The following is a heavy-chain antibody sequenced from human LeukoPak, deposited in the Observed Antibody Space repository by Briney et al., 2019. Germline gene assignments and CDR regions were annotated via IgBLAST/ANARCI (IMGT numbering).Heavy chain of an antibody. CDR2: ISGRGYSA. V-gene: IGHV3-23*01. Sequence: GGSLRLSCTASGFTFSNSDMNWVRQAPGKGLEWVSSISGRGYSAAYTDSVKGRFTISRDNTRNSLYLQLKRLRTEDTALYSRAKCAKTPGGWSGSSNWSYAWGPKTPVSVSS. CDR3: AKCAKTPGGWSGSSNWSYA. CDR1: GFTFSNSD. D-gene: IGHD3-3*01. J-gene: IGHJ5*02.